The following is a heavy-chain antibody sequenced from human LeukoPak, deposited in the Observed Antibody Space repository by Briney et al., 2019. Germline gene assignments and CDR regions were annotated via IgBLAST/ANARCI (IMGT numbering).Heavy chain of an antibody. V-gene: IGHV5-51*01. Sequence: GESLKISCEGSGYSFTNSWIGWVRQMPGKGLEWMGIIYLGDSDVRYSPSFQGQVTISADKSINSAYLQWNSLKVSDTAMYYCARHGGKYSHSIDSWGQGTPVTVSS. CDR2: IYLGDSDV. CDR1: GYSFTNSW. J-gene: IGHJ4*02. CDR3: ARHGGKYSHSIDS. D-gene: IGHD3-16*01.